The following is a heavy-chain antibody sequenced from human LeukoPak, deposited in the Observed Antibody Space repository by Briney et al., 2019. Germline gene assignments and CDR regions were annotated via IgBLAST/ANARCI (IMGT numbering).Heavy chain of an antibody. D-gene: IGHD1-26*01. V-gene: IGHV3-49*04. CDR3: TREPLLVGATESFDY. J-gene: IGHJ4*02. CDR2: IRSKAYGGTT. Sequence: GGSLRLSCTASGFTFGDYAMSWVRQAPGKGLEWVGFIRSKAYGGTTEYAASVKGRFTISRDDSKSIAYLQMNSLKTEDTAVYYCTREPLLVGATESFDYWGQGTLVTVSS. CDR1: GFTFGDYA.